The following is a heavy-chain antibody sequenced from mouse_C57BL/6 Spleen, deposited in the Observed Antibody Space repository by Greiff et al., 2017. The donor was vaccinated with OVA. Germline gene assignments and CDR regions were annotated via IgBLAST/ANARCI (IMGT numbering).Heavy chain of an antibody. D-gene: IGHD2-5*01. J-gene: IGHJ4*01. CDR3: ARRNYYSNAMDY. CDR1: GFTFSDYY. Sequence: EVQRVESEGGLVQPGSSMKLSCTASGFTFSDYYMAWVRQVPEKGLEWVANINYDGSSTYYLDSLKSRFIISRDNAKNILYLQLSSLKSEETATYYFARRNYYSNAMDYWGQGTSVTVSS. CDR2: INYDGSST. V-gene: IGHV5-16*02.